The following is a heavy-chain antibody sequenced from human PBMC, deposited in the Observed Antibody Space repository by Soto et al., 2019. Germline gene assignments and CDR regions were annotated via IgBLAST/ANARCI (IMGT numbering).Heavy chain of an antibody. D-gene: IGHD4-4*01. Sequence: HPGGSLRLSCAASGFTFSSYGMHWVRQAPGKGLEWLAIISYDGSNKFYADSVKGRFTISRDNSKTTLFLQMNSLRADDSAVYYCATLHDYSYDNYFYYGIDVWGQGTTVTVSS. CDR2: ISYDGSNK. CDR1: GFTFSSYG. J-gene: IGHJ6*02. V-gene: IGHV3-30*03. CDR3: ATLHDYSYDNYFYYGIDV.